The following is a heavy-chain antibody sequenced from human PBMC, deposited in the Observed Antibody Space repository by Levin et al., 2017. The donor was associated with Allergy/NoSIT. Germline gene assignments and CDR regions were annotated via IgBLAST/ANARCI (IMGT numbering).Heavy chain of an antibody. J-gene: IGHJ4*02. CDR1: GFTFSSYS. Sequence: PGGSLRLSCAASGFTFSSYSMNWVRQAPGKGLEWVSYISSSSSTIYYADSVKGRFTISRDNAKNSLYLQMNSLRDEDTAVYYCARGDYIVVVTATHFDYWGQGTLVTVSS. V-gene: IGHV3-48*02. CDR2: ISSSSSTI. D-gene: IGHD2-21*02. CDR3: ARGDYIVVVTATHFDY.